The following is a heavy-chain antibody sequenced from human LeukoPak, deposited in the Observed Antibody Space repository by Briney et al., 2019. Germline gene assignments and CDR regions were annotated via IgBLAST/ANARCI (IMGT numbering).Heavy chain of an antibody. CDR1: GFTFSSYW. CDR2: INQDGSEK. J-gene: IGHJ5*02. Sequence: PGGSLRLSCAASGFTFSSYWMSWVRQDPGKGREWVADINQDGSEKYYVVSVKGRFTISRDNAKNSLYLQMNSLRAEDTAVYYCARDVATISNWFDPWGQGTLVTVSS. D-gene: IGHD5-24*01. CDR3: ARDVATISNWFDP. V-gene: IGHV3-7*01.